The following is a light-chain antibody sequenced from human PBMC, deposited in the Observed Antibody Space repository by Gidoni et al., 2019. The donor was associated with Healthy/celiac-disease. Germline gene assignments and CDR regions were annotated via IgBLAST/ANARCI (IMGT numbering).Light chain of an antibody. Sequence: DIVMTQSPDSLAVSLGERATINCKSSQSVLYSSNNKNYVAWYQQKPGQPPKLLIYWSSTRDSGVPDRFSGSGSGTDFTLTISSLQAEDVVVYYCQQYYSTPHTFGQGTKLEIK. V-gene: IGKV4-1*01. J-gene: IGKJ2*01. CDR3: QQYYSTPHT. CDR1: QSVLYSSNNKNY. CDR2: WSS.